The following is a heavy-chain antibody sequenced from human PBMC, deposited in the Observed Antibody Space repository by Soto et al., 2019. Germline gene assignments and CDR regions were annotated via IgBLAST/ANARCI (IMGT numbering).Heavy chain of an antibody. V-gene: IGHV4-59*01. Sequence: SETLSLTCSVSGSSIRGYYWTWIRQPPGKGLEWIGYIYYTGTTKYTPSLESRVTISVDTSKNQFSLRLNSVTAADTAVYYCAREVSSFGSNHFDSWGQGARVNVSS. CDR2: IYYTGTT. J-gene: IGHJ4*02. D-gene: IGHD3-10*01. CDR3: AREVSSFGSNHFDS. CDR1: GSSIRGYY.